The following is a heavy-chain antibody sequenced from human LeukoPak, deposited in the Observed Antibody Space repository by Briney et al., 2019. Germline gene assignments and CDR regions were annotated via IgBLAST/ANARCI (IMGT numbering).Heavy chain of an antibody. J-gene: IGHJ5*02. D-gene: IGHD3-10*01. CDR1: GGSISTYY. V-gene: IGHV4-59*12. Sequence: SETLSLTCTVSGGSISTYYWSWIRQPPGKGPEWIGYIYHSGTTNYNPSLKSRVTISVDTSKNQFSLKLSSVTAADTAVYYCARRRLLLWFGELTSWGQGTLVTVSS. CDR2: IYHSGTT. CDR3: ARRRLLLWFGELTS.